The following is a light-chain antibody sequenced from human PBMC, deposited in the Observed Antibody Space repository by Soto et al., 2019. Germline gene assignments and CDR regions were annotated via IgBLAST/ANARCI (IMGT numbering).Light chain of an antibody. V-gene: IGKV3-15*01. CDR2: DTS. Sequence: EIVVTQSPATLSVSPGERVTLSCRASQSVSSSLAWYQQRPGQAPRLLIYDTSTRAPGIAARFSGSGSGTEFTLTISSLQYEDVAVYYCQQYVHWPPGTFGQGTTVEIK. CDR1: QSVSSS. CDR3: QQYVHWPPGT. J-gene: IGKJ1*01.